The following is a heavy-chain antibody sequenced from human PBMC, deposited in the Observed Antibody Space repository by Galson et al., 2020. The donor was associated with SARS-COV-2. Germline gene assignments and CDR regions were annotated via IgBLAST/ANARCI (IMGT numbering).Heavy chain of an antibody. V-gene: IGHV3-33*01. CDR3: ARDFLIGSPLDDDY. D-gene: IGHD1-26*01. J-gene: IGHJ4*02. CDR1: GFTFSSYG. CDR2: IWYDGSNK. Sequence: GGSLRLSCAASGFTFSSYGMHWVRQAPGKGLEWVAVIWYDGSNKYYADSVKGRFTISRDNSKNTLYLQMNSLRAEDTAVYYCARDFLIGSPLDDDYWGQGTLVTVSS.